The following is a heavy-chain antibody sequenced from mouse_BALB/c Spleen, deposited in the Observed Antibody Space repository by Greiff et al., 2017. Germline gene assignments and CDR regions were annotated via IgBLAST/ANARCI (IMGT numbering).Heavy chain of an antibody. CDR2: IDPANGNT. D-gene: IGHD1-1*01. J-gene: IGHJ4*01. CDR3: ARKYYGSMDY. CDR1: GFNIKDTY. Sequence: EVKLVESGAELVKPGASVKLSCTASGFNIKDTYMHWVKQRPEQGLEWIGRIDPANGNTKYDPKFQGKATITADTSSNTAYLQLSSLTSEDTAVYYCARKYYGSMDYWGQGTSVTVSS. V-gene: IGHV14-3*02.